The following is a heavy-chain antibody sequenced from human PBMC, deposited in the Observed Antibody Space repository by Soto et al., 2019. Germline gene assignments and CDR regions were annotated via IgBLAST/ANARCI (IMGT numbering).Heavy chain of an antibody. D-gene: IGHD3-10*01. Sequence: EVQLLESGGGLVQPGGSLRLSCAASGFTFSSYAMNWVRQAPGKGLEWVSVISGSGGSTYYADSVKGRFTISRDNSKNTLYLQMKSLGAEDTAVYYCANRASGSYFDDWGQGTLFSVSS. CDR1: GFTFSSYA. J-gene: IGHJ4*02. CDR3: ANRASGSYFDD. V-gene: IGHV3-23*01. CDR2: ISGSGGST.